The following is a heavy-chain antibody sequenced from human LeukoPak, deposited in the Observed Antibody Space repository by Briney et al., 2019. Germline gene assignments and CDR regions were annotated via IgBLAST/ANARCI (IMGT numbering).Heavy chain of an antibody. CDR1: GGSISSGDYY. CDR2: IYYSGSS. J-gene: IGHJ4*02. D-gene: IGHD2-2*01. CDR3: ARDYCSNASCHRNGIDY. Sequence: PSETLSLTCAVSGGSISSGDYYWNWIRQPPGKGLEWIGFIYYSGSSYYNPSLKSRVTMSVDTSKNQFSLKLSSVTAADTAVYYCARDYCSNASCHRNGIDYWGQGTLVTVSS. V-gene: IGHV4-30-4*08.